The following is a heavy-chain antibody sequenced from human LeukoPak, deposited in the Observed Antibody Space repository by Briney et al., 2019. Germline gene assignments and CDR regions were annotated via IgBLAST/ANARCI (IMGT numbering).Heavy chain of an antibody. V-gene: IGHV5-51*01. D-gene: IGHD6-19*01. J-gene: IGHJ4*02. CDR1: GDGFTSYW. Sequence: GAALKTSSKGAGDGFTSYWIGWGRRMPGKGGEGRGVINPGDCETKYSPSFQGQVTISADKSITTAYLQWSSLKALDTAMYYCARPGYRSRYFDYWGQGALVTVSS. CDR2: INPGDCET. CDR3: ARPGYRSRYFDY.